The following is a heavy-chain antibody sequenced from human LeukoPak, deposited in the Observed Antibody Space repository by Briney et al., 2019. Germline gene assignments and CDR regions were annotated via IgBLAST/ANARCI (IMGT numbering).Heavy chain of an antibody. CDR2: ISGSGGST. J-gene: IGHJ4*02. CDR1: GFTFSSYG. V-gene: IGHV3-23*01. Sequence: GGSLRLSCAAFGFTFSSYGMSWVRQAPGKGLEWVSGISGSGGSTYYADSVKGRFTISRDKSKNTLYLQMNSLRAEDTAVYYCAKEFDILTGYPCYFDYWGQGTLVTVSS. CDR3: AKEFDILTGYPCYFDY. D-gene: IGHD3-9*01.